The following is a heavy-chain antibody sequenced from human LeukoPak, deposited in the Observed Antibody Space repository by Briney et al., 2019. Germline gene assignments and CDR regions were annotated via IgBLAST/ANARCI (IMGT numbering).Heavy chain of an antibody. D-gene: IGHD6-13*01. J-gene: IGHJ6*03. V-gene: IGHV1-18*01. CDR3: ARDRHIAAAVYYYYMDV. Sequence: GASVKVSCKASGYTFTSYIISWVRPAPGQGLEWMGWINAYNGNRDYAQRVQGRVTMTTDTSTSTAYMELRSLRSDDTAVYYCARDRHIAAAVYYYYMDVWGKGTPVTVSS. CDR2: INAYNGNR. CDR1: GYTFTSYI.